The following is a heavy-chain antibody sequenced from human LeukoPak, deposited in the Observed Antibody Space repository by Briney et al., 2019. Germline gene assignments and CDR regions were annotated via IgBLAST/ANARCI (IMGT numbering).Heavy chain of an antibody. CDR3: ARDAIVRDYSNSDY. V-gene: IGHV1-2*02. J-gene: IGHJ4*02. CDR1: GYTFTGYY. D-gene: IGHD4-11*01. CDR2: INPNSGGT. Sequence: GASVKVSCKASGYTFTGYYIHWVRQAPGQGLEWMGWINPNSGGTNYAQKFQGRVTMTRDTSISTAYMELSRLTSDDMAVYYCARDAIVRDYSNSDYWGQGTLVTVSS.